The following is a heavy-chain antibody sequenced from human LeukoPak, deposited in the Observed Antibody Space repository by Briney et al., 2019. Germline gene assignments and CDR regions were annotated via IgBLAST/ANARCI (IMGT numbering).Heavy chain of an antibody. CDR3: ARVTGYMIEDYFDY. D-gene: IGHD3-22*01. J-gene: IGHJ4*02. V-gene: IGHV4-4*07. CDR2: IYTSGST. Sequence: SETLSLTCTVSGGSISSYYWSWIRQPAGKGLEWIGRIYTSGSTNYNPSLKSRVTIAVETSKNQFSLKLSSVTAADTAVYYCARVTGYMIEDYFDYWGQGTLVTVSS. CDR1: GGSISSYY.